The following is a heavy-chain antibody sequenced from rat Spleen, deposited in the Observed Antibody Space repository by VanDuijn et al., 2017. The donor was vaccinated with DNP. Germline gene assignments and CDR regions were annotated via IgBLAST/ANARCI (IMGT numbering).Heavy chain of an antibody. CDR2: ISYDGSST. Sequence: EVQLVESDGGLVQPGRSLKVSCAASGFTFSDCYMAWVRQAPTKGLEWVATISYDGSSTYYRGSVKGRFTISRDNAKSTLYLQMDSLRSEDTATYHCARHRTIMPYYYAMDAWGQGASVTVSS. V-gene: IGHV5-29*01. D-gene: IGHD1-12*01. CDR1: GFTFSDCY. CDR3: ARHRTIMPYYYAMDA. J-gene: IGHJ4*01.